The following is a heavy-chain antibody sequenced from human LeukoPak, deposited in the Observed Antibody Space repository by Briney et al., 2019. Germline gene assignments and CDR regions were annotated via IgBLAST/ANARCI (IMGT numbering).Heavy chain of an antibody. CDR1: GDSIRNTNHY. D-gene: IGHD6-13*01. CDR3: VGPISSWFRSFDS. Sequence: SETLSLTCTVSGDSIRNTNHYWGWIRQPPGKGLEWIGTIYYVGNTYYTPSLKSRVTMSVDTTKNQLSLKLNSVTAADTAVYYCVGPISSWFRSFDSWGPGTMVTVSS. V-gene: IGHV4-39*01. CDR2: IYYVGNT. J-gene: IGHJ4*02.